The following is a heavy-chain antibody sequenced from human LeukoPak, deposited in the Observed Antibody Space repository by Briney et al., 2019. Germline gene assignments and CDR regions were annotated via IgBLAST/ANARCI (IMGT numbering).Heavy chain of an antibody. Sequence: GGSLRLSCEGSGYTFSSYAMHWVRQAPGKGLEYVAAISSDGRITYHANFVKGRFTISRDNSKNTLYLQMGSLRTEDMAVYYCARVSGWFWFDQWGQGTLVTVSS. CDR1: GYTFSSYA. V-gene: IGHV3-64*01. J-gene: IGHJ5*02. CDR2: ISSDGRIT. D-gene: IGHD6-19*01. CDR3: ARVSGWFWFDQ.